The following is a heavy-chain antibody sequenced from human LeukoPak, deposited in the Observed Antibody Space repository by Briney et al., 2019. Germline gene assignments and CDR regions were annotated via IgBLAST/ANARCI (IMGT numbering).Heavy chain of an antibody. J-gene: IGHJ4*02. Sequence: SETLSLTCAVYGGSFSGYYWSWIRQPPGKGLEWIGYTYYSGSTNYNPSLKSRVTISVDTSKNQFSLKLSSVTAADTAVYYCARQRGAPPYYFDYWGQGTLVTVSS. CDR1: GGSFSGYY. V-gene: IGHV4-59*08. CDR3: ARQRGAPPYYFDY. D-gene: IGHD3-16*01. CDR2: TYYSGST.